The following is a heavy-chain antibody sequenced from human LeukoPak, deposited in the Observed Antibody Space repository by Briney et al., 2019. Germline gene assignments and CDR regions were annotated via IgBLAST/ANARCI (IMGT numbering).Heavy chain of an antibody. CDR3: ARTYCSGGACHGPAEAAFDI. Sequence: GESLKISCRGSGYTFANYWIGWVRQMPGKGLEWMGIIYPRDSDTKYSPSFQGQVTISADKSISTASLQWNGLKASDTAMYYCARTYCSGGACHGPAEAAFDIWGQGTMVIVSS. CDR2: IYPRDSDT. CDR1: GYTFANYW. J-gene: IGHJ3*02. D-gene: IGHD2-15*01. V-gene: IGHV5-51*01.